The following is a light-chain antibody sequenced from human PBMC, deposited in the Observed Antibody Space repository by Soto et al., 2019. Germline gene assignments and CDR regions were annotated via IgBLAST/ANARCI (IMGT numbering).Light chain of an antibody. CDR3: QSYDSSLSGV. J-gene: IGLJ2*01. Sequence: QSVLTQPPSVSGAPGQRVTSSCTGSSSNIGAGYDVHWYLQLPGTAPKLLIYGNSNRPSGVPDRFSGSKSGTSASLAITGLQAEDEADYYCQSYDSSLSGVFGGGTKLTVL. V-gene: IGLV1-40*01. CDR1: SSNIGAGYD. CDR2: GNS.